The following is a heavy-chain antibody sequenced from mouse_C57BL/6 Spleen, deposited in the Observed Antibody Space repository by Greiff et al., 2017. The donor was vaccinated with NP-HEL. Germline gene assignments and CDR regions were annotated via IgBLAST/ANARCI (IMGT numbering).Heavy chain of an antibody. CDR3: ARSHYYGSSSRDY. J-gene: IGHJ2*01. D-gene: IGHD1-1*01. V-gene: IGHV1-82*01. Sequence: QVQLQQSGPELVKPGASVKISCKASGYAFSSSWMNWVKQRPGKGLEWIGRIYPGDGDTNYNGKFKGKATLTADKSSSTAYMQLSSLTSEDSAVYVCARSHYYGSSSRDYWGQGTTLTVSA. CDR2: IYPGDGDT. CDR1: GYAFSSSW.